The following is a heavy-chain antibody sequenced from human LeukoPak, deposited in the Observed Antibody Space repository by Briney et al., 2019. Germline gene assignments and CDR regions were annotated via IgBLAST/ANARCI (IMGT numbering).Heavy chain of an antibody. D-gene: IGHD3-22*01. CDR2: INAGNGNA. Sequence: ASVKVSCKASGYTFTDYGMHWVRLAPGQRLEWMAWINAGNGNAKYSQKFQGRVTITRDTSASTAYMELSSLRSEDTAVYYCARVPLHDRNDYYYPHWGQGTVVTVSS. J-gene: IGHJ1*01. CDR1: GYTFTDYG. CDR3: ARVPLHDRNDYYYPH. V-gene: IGHV1-3*01.